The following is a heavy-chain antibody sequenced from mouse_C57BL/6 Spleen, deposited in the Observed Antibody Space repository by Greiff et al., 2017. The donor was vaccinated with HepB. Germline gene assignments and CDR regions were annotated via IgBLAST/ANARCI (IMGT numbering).Heavy chain of an antibody. CDR3: ARENLYYGSSYY. D-gene: IGHD1-1*01. V-gene: IGHV1-82*01. CDR1: GYAFSSSW. J-gene: IGHJ2*01. Sequence: QVQLKQSGPELVKPGASVKISYKASGYAFSSSWMNWVKQRPGKGLEWIGRIYPGDGDTNYNGKFKGKATLTADKSSSTAYMQLSSLTSEDSAVYFCARENLYYGSSYYWGQGTTLTVSS. CDR2: IYPGDGDT.